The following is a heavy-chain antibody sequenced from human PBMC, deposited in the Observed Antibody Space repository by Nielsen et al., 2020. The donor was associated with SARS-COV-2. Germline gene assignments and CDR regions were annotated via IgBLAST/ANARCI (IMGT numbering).Heavy chain of an antibody. CDR1: GSIFSSSW. V-gene: IGHV3-7*05. D-gene: IGHD4-17*01. CDR3: ATWGTYGDLDAFHF. CDR2: INQDGSVL. Sequence: GGSLRLSCAASGSIFSSSWMVWVRQAPGKGLEWVANINQDGSVLNYVDSVKGRFTISRDNARKSLYLQMHSLRAEDTAVYYCATWGTYGDLDAFHFWGQGTMVTVSA. J-gene: IGHJ3*01.